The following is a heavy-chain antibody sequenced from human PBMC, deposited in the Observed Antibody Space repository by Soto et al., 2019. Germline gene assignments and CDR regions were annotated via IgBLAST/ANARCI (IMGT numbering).Heavy chain of an antibody. CDR3: AREIGYSSGWYGNYYYYGMDV. Sequence: PGGSLRLSCAASGFTFSSYWMSWVRQAPGKGLEWVANIKQDGSEKYYVDSVKGRFTISRDNAKNSLYLQMNSLRAEDTAVYYCAREIGYSSGWYGNYYYYGMDVWGQGTTVTVSS. J-gene: IGHJ6*02. D-gene: IGHD6-13*01. CDR2: IKQDGSEK. CDR1: GFTFSSYW. V-gene: IGHV3-7*05.